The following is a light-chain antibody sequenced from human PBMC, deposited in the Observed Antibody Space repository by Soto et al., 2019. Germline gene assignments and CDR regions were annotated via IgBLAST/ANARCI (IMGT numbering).Light chain of an antibody. CDR3: SSYTTGSTL. V-gene: IGLV2-14*01. CDR1: SNDIGDFHY. Sequence: QSVLTQPASVSGSPGQSITISCTGTSNDIGDFHYVSWYQQHPGKAPKLMIYEVSHRPSGVSNRFSGSKSVNTASLTISGLQADDEADYYCSSYTTGSTLFGGGTKLTVL. J-gene: IGLJ3*02. CDR2: EVS.